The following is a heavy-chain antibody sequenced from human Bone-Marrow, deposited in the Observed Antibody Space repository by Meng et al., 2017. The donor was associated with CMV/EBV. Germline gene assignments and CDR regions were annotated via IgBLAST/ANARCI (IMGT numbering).Heavy chain of an antibody. CDR1: GFTFSSYA. V-gene: IGHV3-23*01. Sequence: GESLKISCAASGFTFSSYAMSWVRQAPGKGLEWVSAISGSGGSTYYADSVKGRFTISRDNSKNTLYLQMNSLRAEDTAVYYCARVLEGSWYQYYFDYWGQGTLVTVSS. CDR2: ISGSGGST. J-gene: IGHJ4*02. CDR3: ARVLEGSWYQYYFDY. D-gene: IGHD6-13*01.